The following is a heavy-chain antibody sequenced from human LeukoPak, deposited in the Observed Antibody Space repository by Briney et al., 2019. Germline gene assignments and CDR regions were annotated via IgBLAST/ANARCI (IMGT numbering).Heavy chain of an antibody. J-gene: IGHJ6*03. CDR2: ISGSSSTIYISSSSSTT. CDR1: GFTFSSYS. CDR3: AKAPTYGEYNTGYYYKYMDV. V-gene: IGHV3-48*01. Sequence: GGSLRLSCAASGFTFSSYSMNWVRQAPGKGLEWVSYISGSSSTIYISSSSSTTYYADSVKGRFTISRDNAKNSLYLQMNSLRAEDTAVYYCAKAPTYGEYNTGYYYKYMDVWGKGTTVTVSS. D-gene: IGHD4-17*01.